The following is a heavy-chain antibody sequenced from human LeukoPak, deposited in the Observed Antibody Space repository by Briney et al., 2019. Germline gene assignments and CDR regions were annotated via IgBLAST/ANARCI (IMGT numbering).Heavy chain of an antibody. CDR3: ARPDSTVTTSPFDY. CDR1: GYSFTTHW. CDR2: IYPGDSDT. D-gene: IGHD4-17*01. J-gene: IGHJ4*02. V-gene: IGHV5-51*01. Sequence: GESLKISCKGSGYSFTTHWIGWVRQMSGKGLEWMGIIYPGDSDTRYSPSFQGQVTISVDKSISTAYLQWSSLKASDTAMYYCARPDSTVTTSPFDYWGQGTLVTVSS.